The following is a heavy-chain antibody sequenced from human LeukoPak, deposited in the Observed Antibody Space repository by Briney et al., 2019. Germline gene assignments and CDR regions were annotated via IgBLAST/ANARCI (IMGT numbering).Heavy chain of an antibody. Sequence: PGGSLRLSCAASGFTFSNFWMSWVRQAPGKGLEWVANINRDGSEKNYVDSVKGRFTISRDNAKNLLYLQMNSLRAEDTAVYYCARGVGATMDVWGKGTTVTVSS. CDR2: INRDGSEK. D-gene: IGHD1-26*01. J-gene: IGHJ6*04. CDR3: ARGVGATMDV. V-gene: IGHV3-7*01. CDR1: GFTFSNFW.